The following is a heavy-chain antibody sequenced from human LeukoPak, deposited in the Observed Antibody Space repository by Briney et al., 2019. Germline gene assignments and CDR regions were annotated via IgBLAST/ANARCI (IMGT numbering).Heavy chain of an antibody. CDR1: GGTFSSYA. CDR3: ARGRIAAAGSFDY. D-gene: IGHD6-13*01. CDR2: IIPILGIA. V-gene: IGHV1-69*04. Sequence: SVKVSCKASGGTFSSYAISWVRQAPGQGLEWMGRIIPILGIANYAQKFQGRVTITADKSTSTAYMELSGLRSDDTAVYYCARGRIAAAGSFDYWGQGTLVTVSS. J-gene: IGHJ4*02.